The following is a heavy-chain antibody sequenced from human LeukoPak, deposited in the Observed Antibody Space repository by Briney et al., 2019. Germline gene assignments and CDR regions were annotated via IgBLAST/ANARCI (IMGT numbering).Heavy chain of an antibody. V-gene: IGHV3-30*03. Sequence: PGGSLRLSCTASGFIFSAYGMHWVRQAPGKGLEWVALTSHDGSTESYADSVKGRFTISRENSRNTVYLQMNSLRTEDTAVYYCATDSDYGGSPYYFDHWGQGTLVTVSS. J-gene: IGHJ4*02. CDR2: TSHDGSTE. D-gene: IGHD4-23*01. CDR1: GFIFSAYG. CDR3: ATDSDYGGSPYYFDH.